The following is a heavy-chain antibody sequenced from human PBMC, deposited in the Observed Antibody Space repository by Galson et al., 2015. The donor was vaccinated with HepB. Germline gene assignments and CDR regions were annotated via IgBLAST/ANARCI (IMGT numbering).Heavy chain of an antibody. Sequence: SVKVSCKASGYTFTSYGISWVREAPGQGLEWMGWISAYNGNTHFARKFQDRVTMTIDTSTRTAYMELRSLRSDDTAVYYCARGWEPPGDYYYYMDVWGKGTMVTVSS. D-gene: IGHD1-26*01. CDR3: ARGWEPPGDYYYYMDV. V-gene: IGHV1-18*01. CDR2: ISAYNGNT. CDR1: GYTFTSYG. J-gene: IGHJ6*03.